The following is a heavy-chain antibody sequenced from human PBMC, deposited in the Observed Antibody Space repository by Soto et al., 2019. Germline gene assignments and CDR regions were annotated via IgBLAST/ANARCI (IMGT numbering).Heavy chain of an antibody. CDR3: ARISQSDFWSGYYYFFDY. CDR1: GYTFTDYG. D-gene: IGHD3-3*01. CDR2: ITAFNGNT. J-gene: IGHJ4*02. Sequence: ASVKVSCKAPGYTFTDYGISWVRQAPGQGLQWMGWITAFNGNTKYAQQYQGRVTMTTDTSTSAAYMELRSLESDDTALYYCARISQSDFWSGYYYFFDYWGQGTLVTVSS. V-gene: IGHV1-18*01.